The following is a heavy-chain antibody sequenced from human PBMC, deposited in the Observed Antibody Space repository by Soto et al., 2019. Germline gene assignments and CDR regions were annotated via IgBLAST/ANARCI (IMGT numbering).Heavy chain of an antibody. CDR3: ARDLGSSSVLPGPFDP. CDR2: IYYSGST. D-gene: IGHD6-6*01. Sequence: PSETLSLTCTVSGGSISSYYWSWIRQPPGKGLEWIGYIYYSGSTNYNPSLKSRVTISVDTSKNQFSLKLSSVTAADTAVYYCARDLGSSSVLPGPFDPWGQGTLVTVSS. J-gene: IGHJ5*02. CDR1: GGSISSYY. V-gene: IGHV4-59*01.